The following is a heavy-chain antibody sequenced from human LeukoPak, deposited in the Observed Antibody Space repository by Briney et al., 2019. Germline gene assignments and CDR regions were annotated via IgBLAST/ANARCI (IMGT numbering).Heavy chain of an antibody. J-gene: IGHJ4*02. CDR3: ARGYYDSSGHDY. Sequence: PSETLSLTCTVSGGSISNFYWTWIRQSPGKGLEWIGYISYSGTTKYSPSLKSRVTISLDTSKNQFSLKLSSVTAADTAVYYCARGYYDSSGHDYWGQGTLVTVSS. CDR2: ISYSGTT. CDR1: GGSISNFY. D-gene: IGHD3-22*01. V-gene: IGHV4-59*12.